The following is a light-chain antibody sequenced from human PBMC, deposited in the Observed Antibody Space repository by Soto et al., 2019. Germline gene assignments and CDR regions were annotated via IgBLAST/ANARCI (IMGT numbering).Light chain of an antibody. CDR1: QPVSDK. J-gene: IGKJ5*01. CDR2: GAP. CDR3: QQYDQWPIT. V-gene: IGKV3-15*01. Sequence: VMTQSPAKMSVTPGLGATLSGRASQPVSDKLAWYQQKPGQAPRLLIYGAPARALGIPARFSGSGSGTEFSFTVTSLQSEDFAVYYCQQYDQWPITFGQGTRLEIK.